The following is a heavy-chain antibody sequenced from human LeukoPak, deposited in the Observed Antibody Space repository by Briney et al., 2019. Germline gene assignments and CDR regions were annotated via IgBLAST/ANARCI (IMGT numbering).Heavy chain of an antibody. D-gene: IGHD3-22*01. CDR1: GFTFSDYY. CDR2: ISSTGSII. J-gene: IGHJ6*02. CDR3: ATIVVTLSGMDV. V-gene: IGHV3-11*01. Sequence: GGSLRLSCAASGFTFSDYYMNWIRQAPGKGLEWVSYISSTGSIIYYADSVKGRFTISRDNAKNSLYLQMNSLRAEDTAVYYCATIVVTLSGMDVWGQGTTVTVSS.